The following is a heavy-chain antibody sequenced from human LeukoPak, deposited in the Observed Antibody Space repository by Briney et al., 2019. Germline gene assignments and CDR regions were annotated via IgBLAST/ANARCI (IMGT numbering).Heavy chain of an antibody. CDR1: GFTFTSYG. CDR2: IRSDASNK. Sequence: GGSLRLSCAASGFTFTSYGMHWVRQAPGKGLEWVTFIRSDASNKYYADSVKGRFTISRDNFKDMLYLQMNSLRAEDTAMYYCAKSTWDPDMYLSFSSDHWGQGTLVTVSS. V-gene: IGHV3-30*02. D-gene: IGHD7-27*01. J-gene: IGHJ4*02. CDR3: AKSTWDPDMYLSFSSDH.